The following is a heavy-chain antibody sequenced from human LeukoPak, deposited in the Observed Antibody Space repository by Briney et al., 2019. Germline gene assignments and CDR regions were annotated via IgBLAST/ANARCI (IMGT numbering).Heavy chain of an antibody. D-gene: IGHD2-2*01. V-gene: IGHV4-34*01. Sequence: SETLSLTCAVYGGSFSGYYWSWIRQPPGKGLEWIGEINHSGSTSYNPSLKSRVTISVDTSKNQFSLKLSSVTAADTAVYYCARGETVNCSSTSCPGWFDPWGQGTLVTVSS. CDR3: ARGETVNCSSTSCPGWFDP. J-gene: IGHJ5*02. CDR2: INHSGST. CDR1: GGSFSGYY.